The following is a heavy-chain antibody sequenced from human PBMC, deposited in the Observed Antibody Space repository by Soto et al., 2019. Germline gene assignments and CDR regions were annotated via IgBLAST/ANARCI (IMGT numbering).Heavy chain of an antibody. J-gene: IGHJ1*01. Sequence: EVQLVESGGGLVQPGGSLRLSCAASGFTFSDHFMDWVRQAPGKGLEWVGRSRNKANSYSTEYAASVKGRFTTSRVDSQTAPYREMNRLKTEDTAVYYCVTPVQGSGRQPGWSAGFQHWGQGTLVTVSS. V-gene: IGHV3-72*01. CDR3: VTPVQGSGRQPGWSAGFQH. D-gene: IGHD3-10*01. CDR1: GFTFSDHF. CDR2: SRNKANSYST.